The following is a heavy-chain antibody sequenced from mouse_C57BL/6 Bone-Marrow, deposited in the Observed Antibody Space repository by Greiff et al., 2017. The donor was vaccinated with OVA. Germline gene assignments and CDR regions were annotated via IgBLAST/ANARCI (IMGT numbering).Heavy chain of an antibody. CDR1: GFTFSDYG. D-gene: IGHD1-1*01. J-gene: IGHJ2*01. CDR3: ARPGDYGSSYSDY. CDR2: ISSGSSTI. V-gene: IGHV5-17*01. Sequence: DVMLVESGGGLVKPGGSLKLSCAASGFTFSDYGMHWVRQAPEKGLEWVAYISSGSSTIYYADTVKGRFTISRDNAKNTLFLQMTSLRSEDTAMYYCARPGDYGSSYSDYWGQGTTLTVSS.